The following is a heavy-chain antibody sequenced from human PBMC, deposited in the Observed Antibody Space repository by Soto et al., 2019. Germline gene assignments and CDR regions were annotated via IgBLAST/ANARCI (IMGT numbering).Heavy chain of an antibody. Sequence: EVQLVESGGGLVQSGRSLRLSCAASGFIFDDYAMHWVRQAPGKGLEWVSGISWNSGSIGYADFVKGRFTISRDNAKNSLYLQMNSLRAEDTALYYCAKGVGYDYYYGMDDWGQGTTVTVSS. J-gene: IGHJ6*02. D-gene: IGHD3-16*01. V-gene: IGHV3-9*01. CDR1: GFIFDDYA. CDR2: ISWNSGSI. CDR3: AKGVGYDYYYGMDD.